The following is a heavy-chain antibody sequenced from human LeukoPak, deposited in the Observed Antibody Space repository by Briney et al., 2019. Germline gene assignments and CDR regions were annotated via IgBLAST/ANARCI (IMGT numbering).Heavy chain of an antibody. Sequence: GESLKISCKGSGYSFTSYWIAWVRQMPGKGLEWMGIIYPGDFDTRYSPSFQGQVTISADKPISTAYLQWSSLKASDTAVYYCARRAVTTGYFDYWGQGSLVTVSS. CDR3: ARRAVTTGYFDY. D-gene: IGHD4-17*01. CDR2: IYPGDFDT. V-gene: IGHV5-51*01. CDR1: GYSFTSYW. J-gene: IGHJ4*02.